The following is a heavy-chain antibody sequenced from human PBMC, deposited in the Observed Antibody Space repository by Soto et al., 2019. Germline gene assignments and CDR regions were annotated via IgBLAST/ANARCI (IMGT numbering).Heavy chain of an antibody. CDR1: GFTFSSYG. J-gene: IGHJ3*02. Sequence: QVQLVESGGGVVQPGRSLRLSCAASGFTFSSYGMHWVRQAPGKGLEWVAVISYDGSNKYYADSVKGRFTISRDNSKNTLYRQMNSLKAEDTAVYYCAKNHIGGGPENFDAFDIWGQGTMVTVSS. D-gene: IGHD3-16*01. V-gene: IGHV3-30*18. CDR2: ISYDGSNK. CDR3: AKNHIGGGPENFDAFDI.